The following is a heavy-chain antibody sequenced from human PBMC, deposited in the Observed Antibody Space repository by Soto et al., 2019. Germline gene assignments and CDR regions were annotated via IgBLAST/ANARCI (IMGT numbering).Heavy chain of an antibody. V-gene: IGHV6-1*01. CDR2: AYYRSKWYN. CDR1: GDSVSSNSAA. D-gene: IGHD1-20*01. CDR3: ARERKGITQHYYYYGMDV. Sequence: PSQTLSLTCAISGDSVSSNSAAWNWIRQSPSRGLEWLGKAYYRSKWYNDYAVSVKSRITINPDTSKNQFSLQLSSVTPEDTAVYYCARERKGITQHYYYYGMDVWGQGTTVTVSS. J-gene: IGHJ6*02.